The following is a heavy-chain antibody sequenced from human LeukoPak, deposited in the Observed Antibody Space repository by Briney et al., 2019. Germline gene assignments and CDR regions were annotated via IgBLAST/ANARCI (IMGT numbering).Heavy chain of an antibody. Sequence: PSETLSLTCAAYGGSFSGYYWSWIRQPPGKGLEWIGEINHSGSTNYNPSLKSRVTISVDTSKNQFSLKLSSVTAADTAVYYCARGSNGGTLMYYCDYWGQGTLVTVSS. J-gene: IGHJ4*02. CDR2: INHSGST. CDR1: GGSFSGYY. CDR3: ARGSNGGTLMYYCDY. V-gene: IGHV4-34*01. D-gene: IGHD2-15*01.